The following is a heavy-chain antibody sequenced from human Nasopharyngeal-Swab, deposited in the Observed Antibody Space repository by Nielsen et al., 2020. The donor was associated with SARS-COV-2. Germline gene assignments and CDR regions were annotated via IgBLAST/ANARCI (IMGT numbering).Heavy chain of an antibody. V-gene: IGHV3-30-3*01. J-gene: IGHJ3*02. CDR2: ISYDGSNK. CDR3: APLEDAFDI. Sequence: GGSLRLSCAASGFTFSSYAMHWVRQAPGKGLEWVAVISYDGSNKYYADSVKGRFTISRDNSKNTLYLQMNSLRAEDTAVYYCAPLEDAFDIWGQGTMVTVSS. CDR1: GFTFSSYA.